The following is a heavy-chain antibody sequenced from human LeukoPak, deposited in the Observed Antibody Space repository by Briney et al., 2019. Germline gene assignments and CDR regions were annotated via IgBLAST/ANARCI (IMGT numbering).Heavy chain of an antibody. Sequence: ASVKVSCKASGYTFTSYGISWVRQAPGQGLEWMGWISAYNGNTNYAQRLQGRVTMTTDTPTSTAYMELRSLRSDDTAVYYCARLYEWLGYNWFDPWGQGTLVTVSS. J-gene: IGHJ5*02. CDR3: ARLYEWLGYNWFDP. CDR2: ISAYNGNT. D-gene: IGHD6-19*01. V-gene: IGHV1-18*01. CDR1: GYTFTSYG.